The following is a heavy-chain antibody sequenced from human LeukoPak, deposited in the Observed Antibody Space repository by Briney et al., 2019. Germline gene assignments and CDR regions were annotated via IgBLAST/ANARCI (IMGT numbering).Heavy chain of an antibody. CDR2: IWYDGSNK. CDR1: GFTFSNYG. CDR3: AREASYGMDV. Sequence: GRSLRLSCVASGFTFSNYGMHWVRQAPGKGLEWVAVIWYDGSNKYYTDSVKGRFTISRDDSKNTLYLQMNSLRAEDTAVYCCAREASYGMDVWGQGTTVTVSS. V-gene: IGHV3-33*01. J-gene: IGHJ6*02.